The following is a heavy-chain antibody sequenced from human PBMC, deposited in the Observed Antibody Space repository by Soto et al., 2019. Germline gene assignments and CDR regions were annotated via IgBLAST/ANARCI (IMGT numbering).Heavy chain of an antibody. J-gene: IGHJ4*02. V-gene: IGHV5-51*01. D-gene: IGHD2-21*01. CDR2: IYPGDSDT. CDR3: ARRDGYKCFVL. Sequence: EVQLVQSGAEVKEPGTSLRISCQGSGYNFATFWIGWVRQMPGKGLEWVGNIYPGDSDTRYNPSFQGQVTISADKSLTSAYLQWSSLKVSDTAMYYCARRDGYKCFVLCGPGTLVTVSS. CDR1: GYNFATFW.